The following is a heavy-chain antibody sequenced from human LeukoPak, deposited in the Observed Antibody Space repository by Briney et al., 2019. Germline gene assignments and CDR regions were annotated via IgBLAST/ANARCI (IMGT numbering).Heavy chain of an antibody. CDR2: INHSGST. V-gene: IGHV4-34*01. CDR3: ARAPTTVTYYFDY. J-gene: IGHJ4*02. D-gene: IGHD4-17*01. Sequence: SETLSLTCAVYGGSFSGYYWSWIRQPPGKGLEWIGEINHSGSTNYNPSLKSRVTISVDTSKNQFSLKLSSVTAADTAVYYCARAPTTVTYYFDYWGQGTLATVSS. CDR1: GGSFSGYY.